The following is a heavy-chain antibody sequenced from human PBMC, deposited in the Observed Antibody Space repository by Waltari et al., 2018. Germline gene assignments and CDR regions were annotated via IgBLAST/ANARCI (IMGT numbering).Heavy chain of an antibody. CDR2: IYYSGST. Sequence: QLQLQESSPGLVKPSETLSLTCTVSGGSIRSSSYYWGWIRQPPGKGLEWIWSIYYSGSTYYNPSLKSRVTISVDTSKNQFSLKLSSVTAADTAVYYCARVQTYYDFWSGLGGMDVWGQGTTVTVSS. V-gene: IGHV4-39*07. D-gene: IGHD3-3*01. J-gene: IGHJ6*02. CDR1: GGSIRSSSYY. CDR3: ARVQTYYDFWSGLGGMDV.